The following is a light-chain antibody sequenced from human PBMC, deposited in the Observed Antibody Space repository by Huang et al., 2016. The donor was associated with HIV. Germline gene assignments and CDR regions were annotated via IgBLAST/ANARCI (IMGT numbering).Light chain of an antibody. CDR3: QQYNNWPQT. V-gene: IGKV3-15*01. CDR2: GAS. Sequence: EIVMTQSPATLSVSPGERATLSCRASQSFSSNLAWYQQKPGQAPRLLSYGASTRATGIPARFRGSGSGTEFTLTISSLQSEDFAVYYCQQYNNWPQTFGQGTKVEIK. CDR1: QSFSSN. J-gene: IGKJ1*01.